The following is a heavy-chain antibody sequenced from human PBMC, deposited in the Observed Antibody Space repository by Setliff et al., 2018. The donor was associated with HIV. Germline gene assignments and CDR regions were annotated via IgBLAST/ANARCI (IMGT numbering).Heavy chain of an antibody. CDR3: ARRNMYYYDSRRGSFDY. CDR2: IYTSGST. D-gene: IGHD3-22*01. CDR1: GGSISSGSYY. J-gene: IGHJ4*02. V-gene: IGHV4-61*02. Sequence: SETLSLTCTVSGGSISSGSYYWSWIRQPAGKGLEWIGRIYTSGSTNYNPSLKSRVTISLDTSKNQFSLNLTSVTAADTAVYYCARRNMYYYDSRRGSFDYWGQGTLVTVSS.